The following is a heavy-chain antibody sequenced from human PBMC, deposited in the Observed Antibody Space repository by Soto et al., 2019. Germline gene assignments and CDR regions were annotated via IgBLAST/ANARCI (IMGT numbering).Heavy chain of an antibody. CDR1: GGSITTGGYY. CDR2: RYYSEST. Sequence: SETLSLTCTVSGGSITTGGYYWSWIRQLPGKGLEWIGHRYYSESTYYNPSLKSRVSISLDTSKNQFSLKLSFVTAADTAMYYCARTKCSGGSCYSWSLDYWGQGTPVTVFS. V-gene: IGHV4-31*03. J-gene: IGHJ4*02. CDR3: ARTKCSGGSCYSWSLDY. D-gene: IGHD2-15*01.